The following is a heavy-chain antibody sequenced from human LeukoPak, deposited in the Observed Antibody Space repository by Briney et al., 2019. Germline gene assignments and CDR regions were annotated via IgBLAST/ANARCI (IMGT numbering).Heavy chain of an antibody. CDR1: SGSINHYY. CDR3: ARESWETMGRGAVLDQ. CDR2: IFYSGST. J-gene: IGHJ4*02. D-gene: IGHD3-10*01. V-gene: IGHV4-59*01. Sequence: SASLSLTCTVSSGSINHYYWRWIRQPPGKGREWIGYIFYSGSTDYNPSLKSRVTISVDTSKNQFSLKLSSVTAAHTAVYYCARESWETMGRGAVLDQWGQGTLVTVSS.